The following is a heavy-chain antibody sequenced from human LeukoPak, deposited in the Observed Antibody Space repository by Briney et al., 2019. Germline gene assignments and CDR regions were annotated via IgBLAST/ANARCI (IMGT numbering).Heavy chain of an antibody. D-gene: IGHD5-18*01. CDR1: GFTFSSYA. Sequence: GGSLRLSCAASGFTFSSYAMHWVRQAPGQGLEWVAVISYDGSNKYYADSVKGRFTISRDNSKNTLYLQMNSLRAEDTAVYYCARDRGYSYGFNWFDPWGQGTLVTVSS. CDR2: ISYDGSNK. V-gene: IGHV3-30-3*01. J-gene: IGHJ5*02. CDR3: ARDRGYSYGFNWFDP.